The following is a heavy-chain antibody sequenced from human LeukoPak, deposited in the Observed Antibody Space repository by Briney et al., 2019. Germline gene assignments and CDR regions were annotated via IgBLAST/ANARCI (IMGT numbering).Heavy chain of an antibody. V-gene: IGHV4-59*12. J-gene: IGHJ4*02. CDR2: IYYSGST. CDR1: GGSISSYY. CDR3: ATDNRYSSSHDY. D-gene: IGHD6-13*01. Sequence: SETLSLTCTVSGGSISSYYWSWIRQPPGKGLEWIGYIYYSGSTNYNPSLKSRVTISVDTSKNQFSLKLSSVTAADTAVYYCATDNRYSSSHDYWGQGTLVTVSS.